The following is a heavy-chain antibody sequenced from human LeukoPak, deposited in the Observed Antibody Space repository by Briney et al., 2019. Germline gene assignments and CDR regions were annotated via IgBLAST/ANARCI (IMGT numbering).Heavy chain of an antibody. J-gene: IGHJ4*02. Sequence: PSKTLSLTCAVYGGSFRGYYWSWISKPPGKGLEWIGEINYSGSTNYNPSLKSRVTISVDTSKHQFSLKLSSVTAADTAVFFFKQKTAYEILTGFDYWGQGTLVTVSS. CDR1: GGSFRGYY. V-gene: IGHV4-34*01. CDR3: KQKTAYEILTGFDY. CDR2: INYSGST. D-gene: IGHD3-9*01.